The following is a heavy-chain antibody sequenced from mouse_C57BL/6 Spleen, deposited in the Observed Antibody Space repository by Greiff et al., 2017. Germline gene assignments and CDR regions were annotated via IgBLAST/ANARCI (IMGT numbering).Heavy chain of an antibody. D-gene: IGHD3-1*01. CDR1: GYTFTDYY. Sequence: EVQLQQSGPVLVKPGASVKMSCKASGYTFTDYYMHWVKQSHGKSLEWIGVINPYNGGTSYNQKFKGKATLTVDKSSSTAYMELNSLTSEDSAVYYGARDGTGSFDYWGQGTTVTVSA. CDR2: INPYNGGT. J-gene: IGHJ2*01. CDR3: ARDGTGSFDY. V-gene: IGHV1-19*01.